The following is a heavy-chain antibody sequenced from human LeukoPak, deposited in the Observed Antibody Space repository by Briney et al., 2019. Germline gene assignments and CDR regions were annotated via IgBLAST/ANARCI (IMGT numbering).Heavy chain of an antibody. Sequence: ASVKVSCKASGGTFSSYAISWVRQAPGQGLEWMGRIIPILGIANYAQKFQGRVTITADKSTSTAYMELSSLRSVDTAVYYCARDRIAVAGTGFDYWGQGTLVTVSS. CDR2: IIPILGIA. CDR1: GGTFSSYA. CDR3: ARDRIAVAGTGFDY. D-gene: IGHD6-19*01. J-gene: IGHJ4*02. V-gene: IGHV1-69*04.